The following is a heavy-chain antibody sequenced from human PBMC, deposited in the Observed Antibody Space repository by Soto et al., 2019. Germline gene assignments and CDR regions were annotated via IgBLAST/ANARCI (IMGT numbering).Heavy chain of an antibody. V-gene: IGHV3-30*18. D-gene: IGHD2-15*01. CDR1: GFTFSSYG. Sequence: QVQLVESGGGVVQPGRSLRLSCAASGFTFSSYGMHWVRQAPGKGLEWVAVISYDGSNKYYADSVKGRFTISRDNSKNTLYLQMNSLRAEDTAVYYCAKDEAGYCSGGSCLHYGMDVWGQGTTVTVSS. CDR3: AKDEAGYCSGGSCLHYGMDV. J-gene: IGHJ6*02. CDR2: ISYDGSNK.